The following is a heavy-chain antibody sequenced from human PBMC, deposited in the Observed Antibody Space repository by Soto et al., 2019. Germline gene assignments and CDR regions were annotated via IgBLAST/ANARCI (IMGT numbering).Heavy chain of an antibody. CDR3: ARQGFWSGYYHYYYYGMDV. CDR1: GGSISSSSYY. Sequence: SETLSLTCTVSGGSISSSSYYWGWIRQPPGKGLEWIGSIYYSGSTYYNPSLKSRVTISVDTSKNQFSLKLSSVTAADTAVYYCARQGFWSGYYHYYYYGMDVWGQGTTVTVSS. J-gene: IGHJ6*02. D-gene: IGHD3-3*01. V-gene: IGHV4-39*01. CDR2: IYYSGST.